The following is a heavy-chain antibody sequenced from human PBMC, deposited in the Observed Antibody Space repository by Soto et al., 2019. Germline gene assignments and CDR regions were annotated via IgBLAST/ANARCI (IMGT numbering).Heavy chain of an antibody. CDR1: GGTFTSYA. V-gene: IGHV1-69*01. D-gene: IGHD3-22*01. Sequence: QVQLVQSGAEVKKPGSSVKVSCEASGGTFTSYAISWVRQAPGQGLEWMGGIIPIFVIANYAQKFQGRVTITADESTSTTYMELSSLRSEDTAVYYCARAGLTYYYDSSGYYPFYYLDSWGQGTLVTVSS. J-gene: IGHJ4*02. CDR2: IIPIFVIA. CDR3: ARAGLTYYYDSSGYYPFYYLDS.